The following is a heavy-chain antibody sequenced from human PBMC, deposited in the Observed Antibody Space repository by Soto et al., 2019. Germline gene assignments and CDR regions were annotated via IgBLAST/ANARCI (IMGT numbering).Heavy chain of an antibody. V-gene: IGHV1-69*01. CDR1: GGTFSSYA. D-gene: IGHD3-10*01. Sequence: QVQLVQSGAEVKKPGSSVKVSCKASGGTFSSYAISWVRQAPGQGLEWMGGIIPIFGTANYAQKFQGRVKITADESTGTAYMELGSLSSEDTAVYYWAGDSRFDLTMVRWFDPWGQGTLVTVSS. J-gene: IGHJ5*02. CDR3: AGDSRFDLTMVRWFDP. CDR2: IIPIFGTA.